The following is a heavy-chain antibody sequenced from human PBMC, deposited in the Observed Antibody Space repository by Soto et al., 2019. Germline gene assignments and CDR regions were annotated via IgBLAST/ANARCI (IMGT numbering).Heavy chain of an antibody. J-gene: IGHJ4*02. CDR2: ISYDGSNK. D-gene: IGHD3-22*01. Sequence: GGSLRLSCAASGFTFSSYGMHWVRQAPGKGLEWVAVISYDGSNKYYADSVKGRFTISRDNSKNTLYLQMNSLRAEDTAVYYCAKDPPADYYDSSGSLDYWGQGTLVTVSS. V-gene: IGHV3-30*18. CDR1: GFTFSSYG. CDR3: AKDPPADYYDSSGSLDY.